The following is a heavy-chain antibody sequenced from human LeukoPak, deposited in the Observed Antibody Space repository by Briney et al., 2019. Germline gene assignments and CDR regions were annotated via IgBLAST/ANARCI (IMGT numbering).Heavy chain of an antibody. D-gene: IGHD3-3*01. CDR2: VYYSGST. Sequence: PETLSLTCTVSGGSVNSGSYYWSWIRQPPGKGLEWIGYVYYSGSTNYNPSLKSRVTISVDTSKNQFSLKLSSVTAADTAVYYCARDKGWSGHIKGDWFDPWAREPWSPSPQ. J-gene: IGHJ5*02. CDR1: GGSVNSGSYY. CDR3: ARDKGWSGHIKGDWFDP. V-gene: IGHV4-61*01.